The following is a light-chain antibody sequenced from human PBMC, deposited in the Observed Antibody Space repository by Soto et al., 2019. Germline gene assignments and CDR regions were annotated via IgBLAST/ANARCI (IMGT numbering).Light chain of an antibody. CDR3: KQYGSSLFT. CDR2: GAS. V-gene: IGKV3-20*01. Sequence: EIVLTQSPGTLSLSPGERATLSCRASQSVSSSYLAWYQQKPGQAPRLLIYGASSRATGIPDRFSGSGSGTDLTITISRLEPEDFAVYYCKQYGSSLFTFGPGTKVDIK. CDR1: QSVSSSY. J-gene: IGKJ3*01.